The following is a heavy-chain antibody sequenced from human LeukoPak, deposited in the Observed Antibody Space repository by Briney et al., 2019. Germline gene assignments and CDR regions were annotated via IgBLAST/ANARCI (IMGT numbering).Heavy chain of an antibody. Sequence: GGSLRLSCATSGFTFVDYGLSWVRRAPGKGLEWLCAINYNGAITDYADSVKGRFTISRDNAKNSQYPRMDSLRAEDTALYYCARDRLGPSFSVSHFDLWGQGTLVTVSS. CDR1: GFTFVDYG. CDR2: INYNGAIT. V-gene: IGHV3-20*04. J-gene: IGHJ4*02. D-gene: IGHD3-3*02. CDR3: ARDRLGPSFSVSHFDL.